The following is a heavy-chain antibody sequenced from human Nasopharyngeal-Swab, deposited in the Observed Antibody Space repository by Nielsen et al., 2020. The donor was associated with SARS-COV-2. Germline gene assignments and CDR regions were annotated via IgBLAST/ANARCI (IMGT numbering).Heavy chain of an antibody. CDR3: ARLGPDYDILTGANRYYYGMDV. V-gene: IGHV1-69*06. CDR2: IIPIFGTA. Sequence: WVRQAPGQGLEWMGGIIPIFGTANYAQKFQGRVTITADKSTSTAYMELSSLRSEDTAVYYCARLGPDYDILTGANRYYYGMDVWGQGTTVTVSS. J-gene: IGHJ6*02. D-gene: IGHD3-9*01.